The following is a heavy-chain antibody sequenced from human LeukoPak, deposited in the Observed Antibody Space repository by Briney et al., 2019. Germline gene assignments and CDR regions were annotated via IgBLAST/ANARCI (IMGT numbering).Heavy chain of an antibody. CDR2: IDYSGGSS. CDR1: GFTLSSYE. CDR3: ARAGGWGYSSSSGYYFDY. J-gene: IGHJ4*02. V-gene: IGHV3-23*01. D-gene: IGHD6-6*01. Sequence: GGSLRLSCTVSGFTLSSYEMSWIRQAPGRGLEWVSSIDYSGGSSYYADSVKGRFTISRDNAKNSLYLQMNSLRAEDTAVYYCARAGGWGYSSSSGYYFDYWGQGTLVTVSS.